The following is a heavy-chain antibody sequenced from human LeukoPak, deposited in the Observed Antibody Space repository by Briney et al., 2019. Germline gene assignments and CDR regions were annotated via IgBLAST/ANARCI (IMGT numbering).Heavy chain of an antibody. V-gene: IGHV3-48*03. Sequence: PGGSLRLSCAASGFTFSRYEMNWVRQAPGKGLEWVSYISSSGSTIYYADSVKGRFTISRDNAKNSLYLQMNSLRAEDTAVYYCARDFHYDYVWGSYRSRGPFDYWGQGTLVTVSS. D-gene: IGHD3-16*02. CDR3: ARDFHYDYVWGSYRSRGPFDY. J-gene: IGHJ4*02. CDR1: GFTFSRYE. CDR2: ISSSGSTI.